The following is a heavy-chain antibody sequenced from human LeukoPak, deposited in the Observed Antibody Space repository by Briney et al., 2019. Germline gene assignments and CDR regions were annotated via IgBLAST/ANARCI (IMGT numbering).Heavy chain of an antibody. Sequence: SVKVSCKASGGTFSSYAISWVRQAPGQGLEWMGRIIPILGIANYAQKFQGRVTITADKSTSTAYMELSSLRSEDTAVYYCARVEMATTQGAFDIWGQGTMVTVSS. D-gene: IGHD5-24*01. CDR2: IIPILGIA. CDR3: ARVEMATTQGAFDI. J-gene: IGHJ3*02. CDR1: GGTFSSYA. V-gene: IGHV1-69*04.